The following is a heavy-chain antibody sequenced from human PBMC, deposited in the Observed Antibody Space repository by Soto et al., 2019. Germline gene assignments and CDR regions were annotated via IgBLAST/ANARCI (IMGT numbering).Heavy chain of an antibody. Sequence: QVQLQESGPGLVKPSQTLSLTCTVSGGSISSGGYYWSWIRQHPGKGLEWIGYIYYSGSTYYNPSLKSRVTISVDTSKNQCSLKLSSVTAADTAVYYCARGTTVVTRLPPDYWGQGTLVTVSS. CDR3: ARGTTVVTRLPPDY. D-gene: IGHD4-17*01. J-gene: IGHJ4*02. V-gene: IGHV4-31*03. CDR2: IYYSGST. CDR1: GGSISSGGYY.